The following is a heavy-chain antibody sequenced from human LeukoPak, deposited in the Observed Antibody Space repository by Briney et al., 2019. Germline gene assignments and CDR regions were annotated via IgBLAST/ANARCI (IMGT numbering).Heavy chain of an antibody. CDR2: TSFDESHK. CDR1: GFTFSSYW. D-gene: IGHD6-19*01. J-gene: IGHJ4*02. V-gene: IGHV3-30*19. CDR3: AVVAGRFPPDY. Sequence: GGSLRLSCAASGFTFSSYWMHWVRQAPGKGLEWVAFTSFDESHKFYADSVEGRFTISRDNSKNTLFLQMHNLRVDDTAMYYCAVVAGRFPPDYWGQGTLVTVSS.